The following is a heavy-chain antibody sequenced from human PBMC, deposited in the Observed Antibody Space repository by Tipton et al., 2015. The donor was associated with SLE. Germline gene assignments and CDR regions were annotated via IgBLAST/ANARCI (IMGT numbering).Heavy chain of an antibody. D-gene: IGHD1-14*01. V-gene: IGHV4-59*01. CDR1: GGSISSDY. CDR3: AREITYLANKGDY. CDR2: IYYSEST. Sequence: TLSLTCIVSGGSISSDYWSWIRQPPGKGLEWIGYIYYSESTNYNPSLKSRVTISVDTSKNQFSLKLSSVTAADTAVYYCAREITYLANKGDYWGQGTLVTVSS. J-gene: IGHJ4*02.